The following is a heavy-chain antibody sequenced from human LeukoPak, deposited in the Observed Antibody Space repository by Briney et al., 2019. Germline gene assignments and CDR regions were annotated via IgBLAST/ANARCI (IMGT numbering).Heavy chain of an antibody. CDR3: AFGGNSRYYGMDV. J-gene: IGHJ6*02. CDR1: GGSISSSSYY. CDR2: IYYSGST. Sequence: SETLSLTCTVSGGSISSSSYYWGWIRQPPGKGLEWIGSIYYSGSTYYNPSLKSRVTISVDTSKNQFSLKLSSVTAADTAVYYCAFGGNSRYYGMDVWGQGTTVTVSS. D-gene: IGHD4-23*01. V-gene: IGHV4-39*07.